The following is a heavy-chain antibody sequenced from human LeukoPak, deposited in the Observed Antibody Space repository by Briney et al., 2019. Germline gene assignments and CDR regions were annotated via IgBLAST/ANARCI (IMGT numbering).Heavy chain of an antibody. J-gene: IGHJ6*03. V-gene: IGHV3-23*01. Sequence: GGSLRLSCAASGFTVSSNYMSWVRQAPGKGLEWVSAISGSGGSTYYADSVKGRFTISRDNSKNTLYLQMNSLRAEDTAVYYCAKGGIWSGYYEPYYYYYYMDVWGKGTTVTVSS. CDR3: AKGGIWSGYYEPYYYYYYMDV. CDR2: ISGSGGST. CDR1: GFTVSSNY. D-gene: IGHD3-3*01.